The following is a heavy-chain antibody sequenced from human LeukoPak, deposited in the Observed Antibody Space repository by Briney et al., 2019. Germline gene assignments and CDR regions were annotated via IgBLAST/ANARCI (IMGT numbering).Heavy chain of an antibody. CDR2: IYTSGST. CDR3: ARAGYYYDSSGYYRYFDY. Sequence: SETLSLTCTVSGGSISSYYWSCIRQPAGKGLEWIGRIYTSGSTNYNPSLKSRVTMSVDTSKNQFSLKLSSVSAADTAVYYCARAGYYYDSSGYYRYFDYWGQGTLVTVSS. V-gene: IGHV4-4*07. D-gene: IGHD3-22*01. J-gene: IGHJ4*02. CDR1: GGSISSYY.